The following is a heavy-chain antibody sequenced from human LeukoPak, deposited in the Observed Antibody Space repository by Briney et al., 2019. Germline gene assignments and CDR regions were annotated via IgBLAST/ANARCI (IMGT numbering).Heavy chain of an antibody. Sequence: PGGSLRLSCAASGFDFSAYVMSWVRQSPGKGLEWVSVIRDSGGMTFYADSVKGRFTISRDNAKNSLYLQMNSLRAEDTAVYYCASRHTAYCGGDCYRGGFDYWGQGTLVTVSS. CDR2: IRDSGGMT. V-gene: IGHV3-23*01. CDR1: GFDFSAYV. J-gene: IGHJ4*02. D-gene: IGHD2-21*02. CDR3: ASRHTAYCGGDCYRGGFDY.